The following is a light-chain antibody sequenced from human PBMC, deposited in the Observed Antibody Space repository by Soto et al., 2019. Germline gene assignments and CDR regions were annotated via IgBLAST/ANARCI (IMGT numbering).Light chain of an antibody. V-gene: IGLV2-11*01. CDR2: DVS. CDR1: SSDVGGYKY. CDR3: CSHAGSYTYV. Sequence: QSALTQPRSVSGSPGQSVTISCTGTSSDVGGYKYVSWYQQQPGKAPKVMIYDVSKRPSGVPDRFSGSKSGNTASLTISGLQADDEADYYCCSHAGSYTYVFGTGTKLTVL. J-gene: IGLJ1*01.